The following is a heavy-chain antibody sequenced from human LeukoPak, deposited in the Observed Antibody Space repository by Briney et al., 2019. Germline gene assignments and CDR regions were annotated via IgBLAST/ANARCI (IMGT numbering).Heavy chain of an antibody. D-gene: IGHD3-10*01. Sequence: PSQTLSLTCTVSGGSISSGGYYWSWIRQPPGKGLEWIGYIYHSGSTYYNPSLKSRVTISVDRSKNQFSLKLSSVTAADTAVYYCARVRFGQVDFWGQGTLVTVSS. J-gene: IGHJ4*02. CDR2: IYHSGST. V-gene: IGHV4-30-2*01. CDR3: ARVRFGQVDF. CDR1: GGSISSGGYY.